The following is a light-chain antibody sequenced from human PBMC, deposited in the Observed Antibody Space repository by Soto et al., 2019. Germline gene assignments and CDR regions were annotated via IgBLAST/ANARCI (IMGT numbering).Light chain of an antibody. V-gene: IGLV1-40*01. Sequence: QSVLTQPPSVSGAPGQTVTISCTGSKSNIGSGYDVQWYQQLPGTAPKLLISANGNRPSGVPDRFSVSQSATSASLAITGLQAEDEAEYYYQSYDSSLSGFVVFGGGTKLTVL. J-gene: IGLJ2*01. CDR1: KSNIGSGYD. CDR3: QSYDSSLSGFVV. CDR2: ANG.